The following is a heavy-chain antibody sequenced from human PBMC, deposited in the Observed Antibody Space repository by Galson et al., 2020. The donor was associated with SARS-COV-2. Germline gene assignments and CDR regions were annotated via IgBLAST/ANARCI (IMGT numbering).Heavy chain of an antibody. V-gene: IGHV3-30*04. CDR3: ASDFLLDEDGDIVALGMDV. D-gene: IGHD5-12*01. CDR2: ISYDGSNK. Sequence: GGSLRLSCAASGFTFSSYAMHWVRQAPGKGLEWVAVISYDGSNKYYADSVKGRFTISRDNSKNTLYLQMNSLRAEDTAVYYCASDFLLDEDGDIVALGMDVWGQGTTVTVSS. J-gene: IGHJ6*02. CDR1: GFTFSSYA.